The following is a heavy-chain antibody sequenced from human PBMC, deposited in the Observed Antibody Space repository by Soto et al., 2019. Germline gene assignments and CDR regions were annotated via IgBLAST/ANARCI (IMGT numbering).Heavy chain of an antibody. CDR3: ARQGASTYASRQFDN. CDR2: IYGSGGT. CDR1: GGSMFSYY. J-gene: IGHJ4*02. Sequence: PSETLSLTCTVSGGSMFSYYWSWIRQPAGKGLEWIARIYGSGGTNYNPSLKSRVTMSLDTSKNKFSMRLTSVTAADTAVYYCARQGASTYASRQFDNWGQGTLLTVSS. D-gene: IGHD3-16*01. V-gene: IGHV4-4*07.